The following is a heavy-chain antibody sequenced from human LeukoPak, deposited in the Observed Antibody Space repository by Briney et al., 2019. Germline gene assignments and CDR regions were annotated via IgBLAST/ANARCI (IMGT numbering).Heavy chain of an antibody. Sequence: GGSLRLSCAASGFTFSSYAMSWVRQAPGKGLEWVSAISGSGGSTYYADSVKGRFTISRDNSKNTLYLQMNSLRAEDTAVYYCAEEDKIQLWLNWYFDLWGRGTLVTVSS. J-gene: IGHJ2*01. CDR2: ISGSGGST. D-gene: IGHD5-18*01. CDR3: AEEDKIQLWLNWYFDL. CDR1: GFTFSSYA. V-gene: IGHV3-23*01.